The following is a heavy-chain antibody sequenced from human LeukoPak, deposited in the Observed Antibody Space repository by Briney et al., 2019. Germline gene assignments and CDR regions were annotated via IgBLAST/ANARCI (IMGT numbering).Heavy chain of an antibody. CDR2: IYYSGST. CDR1: GGSISSYY. V-gene: IGHV4-59*01. J-gene: IGHJ6*02. D-gene: IGHD6-6*01. CDR3: AREWGSSPPYYYYGMDV. Sequence: SETLFLTCTVSGGSISSYYWSWIRQPPGKGLEWIGYIYYSGSTNYNPSLKSRVTISVDTSKNQFSLKLSSVTAADTAVYYCAREWGSSPPYYYYGMDVWGQGTTVTVSS.